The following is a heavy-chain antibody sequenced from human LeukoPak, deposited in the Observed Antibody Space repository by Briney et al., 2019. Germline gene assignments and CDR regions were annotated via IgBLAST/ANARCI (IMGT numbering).Heavy chain of an antibody. CDR3: ARHYGSGSYFPSYNWFDP. Sequence: SETLSLTCTVSGGSISSYYWGWIRQPPGKGLEWIGSIYYSGSTYYNASLKSRVTISVDTSKNQFSLKLSSVTAADTAVYHCARHYGSGSYFPSYNWFDPWGQGTLVTVSS. CDR2: IYYSGST. D-gene: IGHD3-10*01. J-gene: IGHJ5*02. CDR1: GGSISSYY. V-gene: IGHV4-39*01.